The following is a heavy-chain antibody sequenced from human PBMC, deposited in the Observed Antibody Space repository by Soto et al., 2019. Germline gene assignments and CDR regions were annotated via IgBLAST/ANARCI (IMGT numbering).Heavy chain of an antibody. Sequence: GGSLRLSCAASGFTFSSYAMSWVRQAPGKGLEWVSAISGSGGSTYYADSVKGRFTISRDNSKNTLYLQMNSLRAEDTAVYYCAKGTYYYGSGSYLVPFDYWGQGTLVTVSS. J-gene: IGHJ4*02. D-gene: IGHD3-10*01. CDR2: ISGSGGST. V-gene: IGHV3-23*01. CDR3: AKGTYYYGSGSYLVPFDY. CDR1: GFTFSSYA.